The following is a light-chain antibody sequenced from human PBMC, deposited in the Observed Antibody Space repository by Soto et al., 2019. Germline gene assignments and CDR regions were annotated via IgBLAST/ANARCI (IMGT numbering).Light chain of an antibody. CDR2: GAS. CDR3: QQYDDWPWT. CDR1: QSVGIN. V-gene: IGKV3-15*01. Sequence: EIVLTQSPATLSVSPGERVTLSFRASQSVGINLALYMQKPGQSPRLLISGASSSAADFPARFSGSLSVTEFILTISRLQSEDFAFYYCQQYDDWPWTFGQGTKVDIK. J-gene: IGKJ1*01.